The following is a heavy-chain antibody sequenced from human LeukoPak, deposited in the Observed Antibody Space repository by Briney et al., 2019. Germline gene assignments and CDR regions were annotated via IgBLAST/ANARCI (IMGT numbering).Heavy chain of an antibody. V-gene: IGHV3-23*01. CDR2: ISGSGGST. CDR1: GYTFSSYA. J-gene: IGHJ4*02. D-gene: IGHD4-17*01. CDR3: AKDRTTVTTLIDY. Sequence: PGGSLRLSCAASGYTFSSYAMSWVRQAPGKGLEWVSAISGSGGSTYYADSEKGRFTISRDNSKNTLYLQMNSLRAEDTAVYYCAKDRTTVTTLIDYWGQGTLVTVSS.